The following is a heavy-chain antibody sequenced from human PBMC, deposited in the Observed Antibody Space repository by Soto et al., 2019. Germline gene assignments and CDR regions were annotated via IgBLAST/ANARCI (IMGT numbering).Heavy chain of an antibody. CDR3: TRGGTMGLNDY. CDR1: GFTFSDSA. Sequence: EVQFVESGGGLVQPGGSLKLSCAASGFTFSDSAMHWVRQASGKGLEWVARIRSKANSYLTAYAVSVEGRFSISRDDSKNTTYLEMNSLKTEDTAMYYCTRGGTMGLNDYWGQGTLVTVSS. D-gene: IGHD2-8*01. J-gene: IGHJ4*02. CDR2: IRSKANSYLT. V-gene: IGHV3-73*02.